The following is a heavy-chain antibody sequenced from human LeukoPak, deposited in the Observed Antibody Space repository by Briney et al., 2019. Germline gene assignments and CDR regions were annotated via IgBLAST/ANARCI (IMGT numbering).Heavy chain of an antibody. Sequence: GRSLRLSCAASGFTFDDNAMHWVRQAPGKGLEWVSGISWNSHSIGYADSVKGRFTISRDNAKNSLYLQMNSLRADDTALYYCVKDWGSSGKGNFQHCGQGTLVTVSS. CDR3: VKDWGSSGKGNFQH. CDR1: GFTFDDNA. J-gene: IGHJ1*01. CDR2: ISWNSHSI. V-gene: IGHV3-9*01. D-gene: IGHD6-19*01.